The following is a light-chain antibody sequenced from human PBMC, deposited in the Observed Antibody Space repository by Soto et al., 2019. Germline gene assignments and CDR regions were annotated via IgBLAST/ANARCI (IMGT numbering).Light chain of an antibody. CDR1: QSVSNN. V-gene: IGKV3-15*01. CDR3: QQYNTWPRT. CDR2: GAS. Sequence: EIVMTQSPATLSVSPGERATLSCRASQSVSNNLAWYQQKPGQAPRLLIYGASTRATGIPARFSGSGSGTEFTLTVSSLPSEDFAVYYCQQYNTWPRTFGQGTKVEIK. J-gene: IGKJ1*01.